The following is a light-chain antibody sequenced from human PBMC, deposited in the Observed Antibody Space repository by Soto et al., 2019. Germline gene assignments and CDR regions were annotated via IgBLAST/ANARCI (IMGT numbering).Light chain of an antibody. CDR3: QQANSFPIT. J-gene: IGKJ5*01. V-gene: IGKV1-12*01. Sequence: DIQMTQSPPSVSASVGDRVTITCRASQDVGKWLAWYQQKSGKAPTLLIHGASNLQSGVPPRYSGSGYGTDFTLTISSLQPEDFATYYCQQANSFPITFGPGTRLEIK. CDR1: QDVGKW. CDR2: GAS.